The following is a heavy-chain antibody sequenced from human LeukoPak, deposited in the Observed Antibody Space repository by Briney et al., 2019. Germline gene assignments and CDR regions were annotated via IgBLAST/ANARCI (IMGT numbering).Heavy chain of an antibody. CDR2: ISHDGSDK. J-gene: IGHJ4*02. CDR3: AKDRSSSWTFDY. V-gene: IGHV3-30*18. D-gene: IGHD6-13*01. CDR1: GFTFSSFG. Sequence: GGSLRLSCAASGFTFSSFGMHWVRQAPGKGLEWVAVISHDGSDKHYADPVKGRFTISRDNSKNTLYLQMSSLRAEDTAVYYCAKDRSSSWTFDYWGQGTPVTVSS.